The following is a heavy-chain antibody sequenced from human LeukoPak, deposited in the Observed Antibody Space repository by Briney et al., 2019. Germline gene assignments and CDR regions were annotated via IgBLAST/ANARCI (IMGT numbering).Heavy chain of an antibody. D-gene: IGHD3-22*01. V-gene: IGHV3-64*01. CDR2: ISSDGGST. CDR1: GFTFSSYA. CDR3: ARAIHSSGYPPVDY. J-gene: IGHJ4*02. Sequence: PGGSLRLSCAASGFTFSSYAMHWVRQAPGKGLEYVSAISSDGGSTYYANSVKGRFIISRDNSKNTLYLQMGSLRAEDMAVYYCARAIHSSGYPPVDYWGQGTLVTVSS.